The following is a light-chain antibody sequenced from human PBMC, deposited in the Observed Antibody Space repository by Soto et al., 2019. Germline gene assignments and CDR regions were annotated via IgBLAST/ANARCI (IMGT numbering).Light chain of an antibody. CDR3: QQYKNWPRT. V-gene: IGKV3-15*01. CDR2: GAS. Sequence: EIVMTQSPGTLSVSPGERATLSCRSSQSVSGNLAWYQQKPGQAPRLLIYGASTRATGIPARFSGSGSGTEFTLTISSLQSEDFAVYYCQQYKNWPRTFGQGTKVEIK. J-gene: IGKJ1*01. CDR1: QSVSGN.